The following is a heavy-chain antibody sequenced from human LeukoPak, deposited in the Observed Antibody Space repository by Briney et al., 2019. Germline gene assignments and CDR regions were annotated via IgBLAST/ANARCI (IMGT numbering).Heavy chain of an antibody. Sequence: SETLSLTCTVSGGSISSSSYYWGWIRQPPGKGLEWIGSIYYSGSTYYNPSLKSRVTISVDTSKNQFSLKLSSVTAADTAVYYCARDPPSYYDSSGYPDYWGQGTLVTVSS. CDR3: ARDPPSYYDSSGYPDY. J-gene: IGHJ4*02. CDR1: GGSISSSSYY. V-gene: IGHV4-39*07. CDR2: IYYSGST. D-gene: IGHD3-22*01.